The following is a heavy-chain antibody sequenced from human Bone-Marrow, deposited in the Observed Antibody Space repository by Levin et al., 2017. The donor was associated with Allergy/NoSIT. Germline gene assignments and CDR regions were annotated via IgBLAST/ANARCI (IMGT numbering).Heavy chain of an antibody. D-gene: IGHD6-13*01. J-gene: IGHJ6*02. CDR2: ISWNSGSI. CDR1: GFTFDDYA. V-gene: IGHV3-9*01. Sequence: LSLTCAASGFTFDDYAMHWVRQAPGKGLEWVSGISWNSGSIGYADSVKGRFTISRDNAKNSLYLQMNSLRAEDTALYYCAKDIVGRIAAAGTRNYYDGMDVWGQGTTVTVSS. CDR3: AKDIVGRIAAAGTRNYYDGMDV.